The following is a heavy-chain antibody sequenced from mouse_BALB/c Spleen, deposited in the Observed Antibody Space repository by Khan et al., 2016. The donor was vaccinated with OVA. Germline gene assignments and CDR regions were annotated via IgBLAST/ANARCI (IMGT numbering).Heavy chain of an antibody. CDR1: GYSFTGYY. V-gene: IGHV1-26*01. CDR2: VNPKNGGT. Sequence: EVQLQESGPDLVKPGASVKISCKASGYSFTGYYIHWVKQSPGKSLEWIGRVNPKNGGTSYNQKFKGKAILTVDKSSNTAYMELRSLTSEDSAVDSCAIYHGDFDVWGAGTTVTVSS. J-gene: IGHJ1*01. CDR3: AIYHGDFDV.